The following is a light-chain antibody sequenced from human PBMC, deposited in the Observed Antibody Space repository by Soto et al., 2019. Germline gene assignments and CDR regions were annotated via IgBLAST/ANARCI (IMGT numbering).Light chain of an antibody. CDR1: QSVSANY. Sequence: VVLTQSPATLSLSPGERATLSCRANQSVSANYLAWYQQKPGQAPRLLIYGASSRATGIPDRFSGSGSGTAFTLTISRLEPEDFAVFYCHQYGSSSFTFGPGTKVDIK. V-gene: IGKV3-20*01. CDR3: HQYGSSSFT. CDR2: GAS. J-gene: IGKJ3*01.